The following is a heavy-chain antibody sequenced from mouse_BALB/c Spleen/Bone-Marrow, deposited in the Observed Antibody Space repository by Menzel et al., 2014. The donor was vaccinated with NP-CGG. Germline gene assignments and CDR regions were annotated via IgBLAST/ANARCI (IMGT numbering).Heavy chain of an antibody. CDR2: ISYSGST. CDR1: GDSITSGY. D-gene: IGHD1-1*02. V-gene: IGHV3-8*02. CDR3: ARLGGYGPYFDY. Sequence: ASGPSLVKPSQTLSLSCSVTGDSITSGYWNCIRKFPGNKLEYMGYISYSGSTYFNPSLKSRISITRDTSKNQYYLQLNSVTTEDTATYNCARLGGYGPYFDYWGQGTTLTVSS. J-gene: IGHJ2*01.